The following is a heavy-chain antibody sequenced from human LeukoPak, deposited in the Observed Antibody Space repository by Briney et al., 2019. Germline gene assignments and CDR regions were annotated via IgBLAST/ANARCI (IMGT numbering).Heavy chain of an antibody. D-gene: IGHD4-17*01. CDR1: GGSISSYY. CDR2: IYYSGST. Sequence: PSETLSLTCTVSGGSISSYYWSWIRQPPGKGLEWIGYIYYSGSTNYNPSLKSRVTISIDTSKNQFSLKLSSVTAADTAVYYCARQSTDYYYYGMDVWGQGTTVTASS. J-gene: IGHJ6*02. V-gene: IGHV4-59*08. CDR3: ARQSTDYYYYGMDV.